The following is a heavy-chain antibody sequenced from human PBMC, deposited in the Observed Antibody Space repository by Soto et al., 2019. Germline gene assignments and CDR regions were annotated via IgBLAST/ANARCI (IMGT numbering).Heavy chain of an antibody. D-gene: IGHD6-19*01. J-gene: IGHJ4*02. V-gene: IGHV3-30-3*01. CDR1: GFTFSSYA. CDR2: ISYDGSNK. CDR3: ARGPEKQWLSEPFDY. Sequence: GGSLRLSCAASGFTFSSYAMHWVRQAPGKGLEWVAVISYDGSNKYYADSVKGRFTISRDNSKNTLYLQMNSLRAEDTAVYYCARGPEKQWLSEPFDYWGQGTLVTVSS.